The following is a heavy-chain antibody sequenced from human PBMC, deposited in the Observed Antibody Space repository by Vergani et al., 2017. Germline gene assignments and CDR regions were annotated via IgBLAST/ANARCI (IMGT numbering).Heavy chain of an antibody. CDR3: ARHRLGYLDV. D-gene: IGHD3-16*02. CDR1: GVSVSNSDYF. Sequence: QVQLQESGPGVVKPSQTLSLTCTVSGVSVSNSDYFWTWIRQPAGKGLEWIGRVMPSGMTNYNPSLESRVTMSVDTSKDHFSLRLDSVTVADTAVYYCARHRLGYLDVGGKGTKVIVSS. V-gene: IGHV4-61*02. J-gene: IGHJ6*03. CDR2: VMPSGMT.